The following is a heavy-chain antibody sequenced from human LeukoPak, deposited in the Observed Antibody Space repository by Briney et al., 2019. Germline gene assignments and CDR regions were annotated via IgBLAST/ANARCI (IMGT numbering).Heavy chain of an antibody. Sequence: GGSLRLSCVASGLTLSNFWMTWVRQAPGEGLEWVATINQDGGEKYYVDSVKGRFIISRDNAKNSVYLQMDSLRAEETAVYSCVRGHLWLENWGQGTLVTVSS. J-gene: IGHJ4*02. CDR1: GLTLSNFW. CDR3: VRGHLWLEN. V-gene: IGHV3-7*03. CDR2: INQDGGEK. D-gene: IGHD3-3*02.